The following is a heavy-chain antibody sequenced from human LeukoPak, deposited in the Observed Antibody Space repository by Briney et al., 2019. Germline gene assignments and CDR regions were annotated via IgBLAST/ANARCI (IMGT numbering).Heavy chain of an antibody. J-gene: IGHJ5*02. CDR2: IRYDGSNK. CDR1: GLTFSSYG. V-gene: IGHV3-30*02. CDR3: AKDRIAAAQPNWFDP. D-gene: IGHD6-13*01. Sequence: GGSLRLSCAASGLTFSSYGMHWVRQAPGKGLEWVAFIRYDGSNKYYADSVKGRFTISRDNSKNALYLQMNSLRAEDTAVYYCAKDRIAAAQPNWFDPWGQGTLVTVSS.